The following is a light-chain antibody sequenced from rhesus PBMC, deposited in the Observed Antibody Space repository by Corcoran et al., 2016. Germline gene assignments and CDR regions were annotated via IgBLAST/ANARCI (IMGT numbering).Light chain of an antibody. CDR3: CSYTTSSTFV. J-gene: IGLJ6*01. Sequence: QSALTQPPSVSKSLGQSVTISCTGTNSDIGSYYGVSWYQQYEGTAPRLLIYEVNKRPSGVSDRFSGAKSGNTASLTISGLKDEDEAHYYCCSYTTSSTFVFGSGTKLTVL. V-gene: IGLV2-38*01. CDR1: NSDIGSYYG. CDR2: EVN.